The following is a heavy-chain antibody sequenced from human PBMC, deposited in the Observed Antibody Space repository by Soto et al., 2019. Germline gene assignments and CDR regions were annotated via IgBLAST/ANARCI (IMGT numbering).Heavy chain of an antibody. V-gene: IGHV1-69*01. D-gene: IGHD3-9*01. Sequence: QVQLVQSGAEVKKPGSSVKVSCKASGGTFNNYGMGWVRQAPGQGLEWMGGIIPMIGRTNYAQKFQGRLTLTAAAPRSTAYMELRSLRSDDTAVYYCASWDYDVLTGYSYDDWGQGTLVTVSS. CDR1: GGTFNNYG. CDR2: IIPMIGRT. CDR3: ASWDYDVLTGYSYDD. J-gene: IGHJ4*02.